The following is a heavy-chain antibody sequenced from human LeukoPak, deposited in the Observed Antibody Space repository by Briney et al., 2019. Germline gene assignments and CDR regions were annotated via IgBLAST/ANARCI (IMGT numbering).Heavy chain of an antibody. CDR2: IYHSGST. CDR1: GGSFSGYY. V-gene: IGHV4-34*01. CDR3: ARSYVKMATISD. J-gene: IGHJ4*02. D-gene: IGHD5-24*01. Sequence: TSETLSLTCAVYGGSFSGYYWSWIRQPPGKGLEWIGEIYHSGSTNYNPSLKSRVTISVDKSKNQFSLKLSSVTAADTAVYYCARSYVKMATISDWGQGTLVTVSS.